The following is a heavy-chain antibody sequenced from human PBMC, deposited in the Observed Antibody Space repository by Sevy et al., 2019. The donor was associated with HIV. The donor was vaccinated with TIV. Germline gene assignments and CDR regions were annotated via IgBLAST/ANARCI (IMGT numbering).Heavy chain of an antibody. V-gene: IGHV3-30-3*01. CDR2: ISYDGSNK. Sequence: QLGGSLRLSCAASGFTFSSYAMHWVRQAPGKGLEWVAVISYDGSNKYYADSVKGRFTISRDNSKNTLYLQMNSLRAEDTAVYYCARAPCGGDCYTLNYWGQGTLVTVSS. CDR3: ARAPCGGDCYTLNY. J-gene: IGHJ4*02. CDR1: GFTFSSYA. D-gene: IGHD2-21*02.